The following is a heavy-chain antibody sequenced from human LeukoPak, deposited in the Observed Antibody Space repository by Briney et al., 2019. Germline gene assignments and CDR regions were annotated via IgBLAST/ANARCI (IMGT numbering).Heavy chain of an antibody. CDR3: ARVRFRGVIIN. CDR1: GGSFSGYY. D-gene: IGHD3-10*01. V-gene: IGHV4-34*01. Sequence: PSETLSLTCAVYGGSFSGYYWSWIRQPPGKGLEWIGEINHSGSTNYNPSLKSRVTISVDTSRNQFSLKLSSATAADTAVYYCARVRFRGVIINWGQGTLVTVSS. J-gene: IGHJ4*02. CDR2: INHSGST.